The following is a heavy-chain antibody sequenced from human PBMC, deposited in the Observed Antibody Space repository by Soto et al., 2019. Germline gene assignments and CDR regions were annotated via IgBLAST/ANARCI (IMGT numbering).Heavy chain of an antibody. V-gene: IGHV1-2*02. J-gene: IGHJ6*02. CDR1: GYTFIGYY. CDR2: INANSGGT. CDR3: SADHPHTAIGWPV. Sequence: ASVKVSCKASGYTFIGYYMHWVRQAPGQGLEWMGWINANSGGTNYAQKFKGRVTMTRDTSTSTAYMDLSSLRSDDTAVYFCSADHPHTAIGWPVWGQGTTVTVSS.